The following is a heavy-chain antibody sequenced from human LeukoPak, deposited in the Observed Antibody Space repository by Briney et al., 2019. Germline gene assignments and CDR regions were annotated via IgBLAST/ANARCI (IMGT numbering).Heavy chain of an antibody. CDR2: IYYSGST. J-gene: IGHJ4*02. CDR3: ARHRTTVTTALI. Sequence: SETLSLTCTVSGGSISSSSYYWGWIRQPPGKGLEWIGSIYYSGSTYYNQSLKSRVPISVQTSKKQSSLKLSSVTAADTAVYYCARHRTTVTTALIWGQGTLVTVSA. CDR1: GGSISSSSYY. V-gene: IGHV4-39*01. D-gene: IGHD4-17*01.